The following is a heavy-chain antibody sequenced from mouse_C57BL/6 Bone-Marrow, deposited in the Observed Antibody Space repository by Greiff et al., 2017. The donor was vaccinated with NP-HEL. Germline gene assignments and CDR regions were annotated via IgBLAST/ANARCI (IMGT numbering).Heavy chain of an antibody. V-gene: IGHV1-39*01. CDR3: VSGGGDAPSSCYAIDY. CDR2: FNPDYGTT. Sequence: EVQLQQSGPELVKPGASVKISCKASGYSFTDYNMNWVKQSTGQSLEWIGVFNPDYGTTSYNQKFKGKATLTVDQSSSTAYMQLNSLTSEDSAVYYCVSGGGDAPSSCYAIDYWGQGTSVTVSS. J-gene: IGHJ4*01. CDR1: GYSFTDYN. D-gene: IGHD2-13*01.